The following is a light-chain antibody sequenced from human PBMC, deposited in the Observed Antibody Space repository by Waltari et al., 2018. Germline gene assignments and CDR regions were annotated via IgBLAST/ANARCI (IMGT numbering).Light chain of an antibody. Sequence: QSALAQPPSVSRSPGMSNTIPCTGTSSDIGGDNYVSLDQQHTGKAPKVIIYEVSKRPSGSSHRFGCYKSGNTASLTIPGLQADDEADYCCGSYTSSSSLDVVFGEGTELTVL. CDR1: SSDIGGDNY. CDR2: EVS. CDR3: GSYTSSSSLDVV. J-gene: IGLJ3*02. V-gene: IGLV2-14*03.